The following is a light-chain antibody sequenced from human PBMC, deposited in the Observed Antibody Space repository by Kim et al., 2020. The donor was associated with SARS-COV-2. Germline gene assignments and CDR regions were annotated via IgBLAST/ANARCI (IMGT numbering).Light chain of an antibody. J-gene: IGLJ1*01. Sequence: RVTISWSGSSSDIGSNYVYWYQQLPGTAPKLLIYRNNQRPSGVPDRFSGSKSGTSASLAISGLRSEDEADYFCAAWDDSLSGSSVFGTGTKVTVL. V-gene: IGLV1-47*01. CDR3: AAWDDSLSGSSV. CDR2: RNN. CDR1: SSDIGSNY.